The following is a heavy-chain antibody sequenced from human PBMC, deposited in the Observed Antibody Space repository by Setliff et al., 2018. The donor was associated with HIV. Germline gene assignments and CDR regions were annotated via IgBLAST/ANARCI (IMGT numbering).Heavy chain of an antibody. J-gene: IGHJ4*02. D-gene: IGHD2-15*01. Sequence: SETLSPTCAVYGGSFSGYYWNWIRQPPGKGLEWIGEINHRGSTNYNPSLKSRVTISVDTSKNQFSLKLSSVTAADTAVYYCARVVGTRAVDYWGQGTLVTVSS. CDR3: ARVVGTRAVDY. CDR2: INHRGST. CDR1: GGSFSGYY. V-gene: IGHV4-34*01.